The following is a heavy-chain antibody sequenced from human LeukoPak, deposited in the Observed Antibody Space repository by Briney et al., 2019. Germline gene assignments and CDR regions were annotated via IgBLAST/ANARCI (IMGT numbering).Heavy chain of an antibody. CDR1: GFTFSNYG. Sequence: GGSLRLSYAASGFTFSNYGMHWVRQAPGKGLEWVAFIRYDGSNKYYADSVKGRFTISRDNSKNTLYLQMNSLRAEDTAVYYCAKDHFRYCSSTSCSYFDYWGQGTLVTVSS. V-gene: IGHV3-30*02. D-gene: IGHD2-2*01. CDR3: AKDHFRYCSSTSCSYFDY. CDR2: IRYDGSNK. J-gene: IGHJ4*02.